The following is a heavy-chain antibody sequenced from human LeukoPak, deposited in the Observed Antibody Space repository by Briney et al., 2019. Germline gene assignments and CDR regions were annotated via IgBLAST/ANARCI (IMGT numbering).Heavy chain of an antibody. V-gene: IGHV1-18*01. Sequence: GASVKVSCKASGYTFTSYGISWVREAPGQGLEWMGWISAYNGNTNYAQKHQRRVTITTDTSTSTAYMELRSLRSDDTAVYYCARDRPSSWTIPPDYWGQGTLVTVSS. CDR1: GYTFTSYG. J-gene: IGHJ4*02. CDR2: ISAYNGNT. CDR3: ARDRPSSWTIPPDY. D-gene: IGHD6-13*01.